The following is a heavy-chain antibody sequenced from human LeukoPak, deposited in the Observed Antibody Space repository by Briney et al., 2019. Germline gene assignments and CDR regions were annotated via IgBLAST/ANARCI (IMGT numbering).Heavy chain of an antibody. CDR1: GFTFSNHG. D-gene: IGHD3-9*01. CDR3: ARDRSIRYFDY. V-gene: IGHV3-33*01. Sequence: GRSPRLSCAASGFTFSNHGMHWVRQAPGKGLEWVAVIWYDGSNQYYADSVKGRFTISRDNSKNTLYLQMNSLRAEDTAVYYCARDRSIRYFDYWGQGTLVTVSS. J-gene: IGHJ4*02. CDR2: IWYDGSNQ.